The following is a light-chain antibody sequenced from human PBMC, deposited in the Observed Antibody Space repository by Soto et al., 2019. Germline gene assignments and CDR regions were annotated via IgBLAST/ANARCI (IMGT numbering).Light chain of an antibody. V-gene: IGKV3-15*01. J-gene: IGKJ3*01. CDR3: QQYDDWPGVT. CDR2: DAS. Sequence: EIVMTQSPASLSVSPGERATLSCRASRSISKNLAWYQQKPGQSPRFLIYDASTRATGIPARFSGSGSGTDFTLTISSPQSEDSATYYCQQYDDWPGVTFGPGTKVEIK. CDR1: RSISKN.